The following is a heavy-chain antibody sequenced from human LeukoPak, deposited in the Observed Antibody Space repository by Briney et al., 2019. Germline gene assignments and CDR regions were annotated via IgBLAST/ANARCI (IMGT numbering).Heavy chain of an antibody. CDR2: IRGSGGTT. D-gene: IGHD2-15*01. V-gene: IGHV3-23*01. CDR1: GFTFSTYV. Sequence: GASLRLSCAASGFTFSTYVMSWVRQAPGKGLEWVSSIRGSGGTTYYADSVKGRFTISRENSKNTLYLQMNSLRAEDTAVYLGASGGYIRYGLDVWGQGTTVTVSS. J-gene: IGHJ6*02. CDR3: ASGGYIRYGLDV.